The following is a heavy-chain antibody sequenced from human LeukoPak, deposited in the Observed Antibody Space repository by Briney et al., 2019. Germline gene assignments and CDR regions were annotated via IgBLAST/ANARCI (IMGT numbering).Heavy chain of an antibody. CDR2: IYYSGST. CDR3: ARHVPPYGDYVPYFDY. Sequence: SETLSLTCTVSGGSISSSSYYWGWIRQPPGKGLEWIGSIYYSGSTYYNPSLKSRVTISVDTSKNQFSLKLSSVTAADTAVYYCARHVPPYGDYVPYFDYWGQGTLVTVSS. D-gene: IGHD4-17*01. CDR1: GGSISSSSYY. J-gene: IGHJ4*02. V-gene: IGHV4-39*01.